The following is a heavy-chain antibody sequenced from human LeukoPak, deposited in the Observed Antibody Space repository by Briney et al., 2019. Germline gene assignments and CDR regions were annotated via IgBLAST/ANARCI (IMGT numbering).Heavy chain of an antibody. J-gene: IGHJ3*02. CDR3: AKDHETYSGTNAFDI. Sequence: PGGSLRLSCAASGFTFSSYGMSWVRQAPGKGLEWVSAISGSGGSTYYADSAKGRFTISRDNSKNTLYLQMNSLRAEDTAVYYCAKDHETYSGTNAFDIWGQGTMVTVSS. V-gene: IGHV3-23*01. CDR2: ISGSGGST. D-gene: IGHD1-26*01. CDR1: GFTFSSYG.